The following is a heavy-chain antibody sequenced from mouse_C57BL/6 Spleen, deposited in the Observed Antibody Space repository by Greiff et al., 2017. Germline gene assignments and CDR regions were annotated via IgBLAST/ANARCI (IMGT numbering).Heavy chain of an antibody. CDR3: ARKGKFGSPWYFDV. CDR1: GYTFTDYY. J-gene: IGHJ1*03. V-gene: IGHV1-19*01. Sequence: EVQVVESGPVLVKPGASVKMSCKASGYTFTDYYMNWVKQSHGKSLEWIGVINPYNGGTSYNQKFKGKATLTVDKSSSTAYMELNSLTSEDSAVYYCARKGKFGSPWYFDVWGTGTTVTVSS. CDR2: INPYNGGT. D-gene: IGHD1-1*01.